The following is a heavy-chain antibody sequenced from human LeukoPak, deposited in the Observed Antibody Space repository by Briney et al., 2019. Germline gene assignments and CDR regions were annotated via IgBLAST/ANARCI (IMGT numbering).Heavy chain of an antibody. J-gene: IGHJ6*03. CDR1: GGSISSYY. CDR2: IYTSGST. CDR3: ARDGYCSGGSCYSVYYYYYYMDV. D-gene: IGHD2-15*01. V-gene: IGHV4-4*07. Sequence: PSETLSLTCTVSGGSISSYYWGWIRQPAGKGLEWIGRIYTSGSTNYNPSLKSRVTMSVDTSKNQFSLKLSSVTAADTAVYYCARDGYCSGGSCYSVYYYYYYMDVWGKGTTVTVSS.